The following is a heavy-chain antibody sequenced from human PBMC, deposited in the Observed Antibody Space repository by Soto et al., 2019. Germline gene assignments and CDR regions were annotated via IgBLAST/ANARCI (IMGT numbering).Heavy chain of an antibody. CDR3: ARESTGNFGVVIDTIDAFDI. Sequence: SETLSLTCTVSGGSISSGGYYWSWIRQHPGKGLEWIGYIYYSGSTYYNPSLKSRVTISVDTSKNQFSLKLSSVTAADTAVYYCARESTGNFGVVIDTIDAFDIWGQGTMVTVSS. CDR2: IYYSGST. CDR1: GGSISSGGYY. V-gene: IGHV4-31*03. D-gene: IGHD3-3*01. J-gene: IGHJ3*02.